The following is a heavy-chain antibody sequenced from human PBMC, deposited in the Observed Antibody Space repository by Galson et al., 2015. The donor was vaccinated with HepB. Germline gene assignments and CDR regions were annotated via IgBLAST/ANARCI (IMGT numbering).Heavy chain of an antibody. CDR1: GAIFSSFA. D-gene: IGHD1-14*01. V-gene: IGHV1-69*06. J-gene: IGHJ3*02. CDR2: IIPIFGTA. CDR3: ARGTYHRDAFDI. Sequence: SVKVSCKASGAIFSSFAINWVRQAPGQGLEWMGGIIPIFGTANYAQNFQGRVTIIADKSTTTAYMELSSLRSEDTAVYYCARGTYHRDAFDIWGQGTMVTVSS.